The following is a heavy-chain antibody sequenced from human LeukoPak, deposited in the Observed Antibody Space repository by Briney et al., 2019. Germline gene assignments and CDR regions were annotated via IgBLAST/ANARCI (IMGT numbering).Heavy chain of an antibody. J-gene: IGHJ4*02. CDR2: IYYSGST. Sequence: SETLSLTCTVSGGSLSSSSYYWGWIRQPPGKGLEWIGSIYYSGSTYYNPSLKSRVTISVDTSKNQFSLKLSSVTAADTAVYYCARSAGDYYDSSGYRKVFDYWGQGTLVTVSS. CDR1: GGSLSSSSYY. V-gene: IGHV4-39*07. D-gene: IGHD3-22*01. CDR3: ARSAGDYYDSSGYRKVFDY.